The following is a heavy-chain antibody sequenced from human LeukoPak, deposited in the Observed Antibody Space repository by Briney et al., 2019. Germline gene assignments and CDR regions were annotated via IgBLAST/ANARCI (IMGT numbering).Heavy chain of an antibody. CDR2: ISAYNVNT. V-gene: IGHV1-18*01. CDR3: ARDLGTYYNDY. CDR1: GYTFSNYG. J-gene: IGHJ4*02. Sequence: ASVKVSCKASGYTFSNYGITWVRQAPGQGLEWMGWISAYNVNTNYAQKFQGRVTMPTDTSTSRAYMDLRTQRSDDTAVYYCARDLGTYYNDYWGQGTLVTVSS. D-gene: IGHD7-27*01.